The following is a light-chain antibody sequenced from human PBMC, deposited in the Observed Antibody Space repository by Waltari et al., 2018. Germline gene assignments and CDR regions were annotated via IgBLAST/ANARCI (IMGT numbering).Light chain of an antibody. CDR1: GGPSSSA. CDR3: QTWGTAIPYV. J-gene: IGLJ1*01. V-gene: IGLV4-69*02. CDR2: VYSKGSH. Sequence: QVVVTQSPSAAASLGASVKLTCPLSGGPSSSAIAWPQPQPDKGPRFLMQVYSKGSHSKGDGIPDRFSGSRSGAERHLTISSLQSEDEADYYCQTWGTAIPYVFGNGTKVTVL.